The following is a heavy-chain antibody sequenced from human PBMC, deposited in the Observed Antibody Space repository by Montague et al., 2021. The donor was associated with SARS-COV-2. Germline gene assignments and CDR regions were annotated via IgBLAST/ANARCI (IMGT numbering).Heavy chain of an antibody. V-gene: IGHV2-70*04. J-gene: IGHJ4*02. CDR1: GFSLSTSGMR. CDR2: IDWDDDK. D-gene: IGHD3-9*01. Sequence: PALVKPTQTLTLTCTFSGFSLSTSGMRASWIRQPPGKALEWLARIDWDDDKFYSTSLKTRLTISKDTSKNQVVLTMTNMDPVDTATYYCARSYYDILTAYYTPFYYWGQGTLVTDSS. CDR3: ARSYYDILTAYYTPFYY.